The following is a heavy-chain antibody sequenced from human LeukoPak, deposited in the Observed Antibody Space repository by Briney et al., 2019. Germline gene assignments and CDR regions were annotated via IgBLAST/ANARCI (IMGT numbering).Heavy chain of an antibody. CDR1: GYTFTGYY. CDR3: ARDGGIAVAANFDY. D-gene: IGHD6-19*01. J-gene: IGHJ4*02. CDR2: INPNSGGT. V-gene: IGHV1-2*02. Sequence: ASVKVSCKSSGYTFTGYYMHWVRQAPGQGLEWMGWINPNSGGTNYAQKFQGRVTMTRDTSISTAYMELSRLRSDDTAVYYCARDGGIAVAANFDYWGQGTLVTVSS.